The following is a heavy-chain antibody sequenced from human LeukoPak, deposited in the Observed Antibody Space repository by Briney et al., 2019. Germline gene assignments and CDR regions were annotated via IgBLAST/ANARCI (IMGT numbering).Heavy chain of an antibody. V-gene: IGHV1-69*06. D-gene: IGHD3-10*01. J-gene: IGHJ4*02. Sequence: SVTVSCKASGGTFSSYAISWVRQAPGQGLEWMGGIIPIFGTANYAQKFQGRVTITADKSTSTAYMELSSLRSEDTAVYYCARDSGWFGELPIDYWGQGALVTVSS. CDR1: GGTFSSYA. CDR3: ARDSGWFGELPIDY. CDR2: IIPIFGTA.